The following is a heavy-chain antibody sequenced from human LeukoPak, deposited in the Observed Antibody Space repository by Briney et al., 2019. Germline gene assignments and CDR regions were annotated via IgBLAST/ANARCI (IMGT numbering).Heavy chain of an antibody. D-gene: IGHD2-15*01. CDR1: GGSIISYF. J-gene: IGHJ2*01. CDR3: AREGGGQGHGWHYDL. CDR2: IYTSGST. V-gene: IGHV4-4*07. Sequence: KPSETLSLTCTVSGGSIISYFWAWIRQPAGEGLEWIGRIYTSGSTDYNPSLKSRVTMSVDTSKNQFSLKLPSVTGADTAVYYCAREGGGQGHGWHYDLWGRGTLVTVSS.